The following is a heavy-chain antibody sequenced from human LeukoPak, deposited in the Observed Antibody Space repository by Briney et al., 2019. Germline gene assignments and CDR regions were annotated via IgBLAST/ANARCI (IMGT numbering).Heavy chain of an antibody. CDR1: GYTFTSYD. CDR2: MIPNSGNT. V-gene: IGHV1-8*01. CDR3: ASSRSYGGNSALDY. Sequence: ASVKVSCKASGYTFTSYDINWVRQATGQGLEWMGWMIPNSGNTGYAQKFQGRVTMTRNTSISTAYMELSSLRSEDTAVYYCASSRSYGGNSALDYWGQGTLVTVSS. J-gene: IGHJ4*02. D-gene: IGHD4-23*01.